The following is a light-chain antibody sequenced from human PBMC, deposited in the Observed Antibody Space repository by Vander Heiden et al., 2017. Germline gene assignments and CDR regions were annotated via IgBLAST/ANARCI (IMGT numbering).Light chain of an antibody. Sequence: QPVLTTPPSVAVAPGQGVTISCTGSRSNIGTGYDVHWYQQRPGTAPTLIIYDNNNRPSGGPARFSGSQSGTSVSLAITGLQAEDEADYYCQAYDSRVSGWVFGGGTRLTVL. J-gene: IGLJ3*02. CDR2: DNN. CDR1: RSNIGTGYD. CDR3: QAYDSRVSGWV. V-gene: IGLV1-40*01.